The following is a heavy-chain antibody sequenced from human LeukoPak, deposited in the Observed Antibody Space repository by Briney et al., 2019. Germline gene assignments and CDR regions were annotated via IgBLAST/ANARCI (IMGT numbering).Heavy chain of an antibody. CDR1: GGSISSGAYS. D-gene: IGHD6-6*01. CDR3: ARVGSDSSLHYNYYYYYMDV. Sequence: PSQTLSLTCAVAGGSISSGAYSWSWIRQPPGKGLEWIGYIYYSGSTNYNSSFKSRVTISLDTSNNQFSLRLSSVTAADAAVYYCARVGSDSSLHYNYYYYYMDVWGKGTTVSVSS. V-gene: IGHV4-61*08. J-gene: IGHJ6*03. CDR2: IYYSGST.